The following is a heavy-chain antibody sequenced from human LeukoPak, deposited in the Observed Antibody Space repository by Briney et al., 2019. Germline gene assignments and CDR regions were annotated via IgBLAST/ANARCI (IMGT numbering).Heavy chain of an antibody. CDR2: IYTSGST. Sequence: PSQTLSLTCTVSGGSISSGSYYWSWIRQPAGKGLEWIGRIYTSGSTNYNPSLKSRVTISVDTSKNQFSLRLSSVTAADTAVYYCARSGAYYYGSGSYFAVYFDYRGQGTLVTVSS. D-gene: IGHD3-10*01. CDR1: GGSISSGSYY. V-gene: IGHV4-61*02. J-gene: IGHJ4*02. CDR3: ARSGAYYYGSGSYFAVYFDY.